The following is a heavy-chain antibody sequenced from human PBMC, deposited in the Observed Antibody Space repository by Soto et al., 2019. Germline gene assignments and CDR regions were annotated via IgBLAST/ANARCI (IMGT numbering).Heavy chain of an antibody. CDR1: GYTFTGYY. CDR2: INPNSGGT. J-gene: IGHJ4*02. CDR3: ARVIYNWNYSPLDY. V-gene: IGHV1-2*02. D-gene: IGHD1-7*01. Sequence: GASVKVSCKASGYTFTGYYMHWVRQAPGQGLEWMGWINPNSGGTNYAQKFQGRVTMTRDTSISTAYMELGRLGSDDTAVYYCARVIYNWNYSPLDYWGQGTLVTVSS.